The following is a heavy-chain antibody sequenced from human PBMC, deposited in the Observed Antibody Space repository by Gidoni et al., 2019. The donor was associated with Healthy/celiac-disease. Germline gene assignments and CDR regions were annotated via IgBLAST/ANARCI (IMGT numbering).Heavy chain of an antibody. CDR1: GGSFSGYY. V-gene: IGHV4-34*01. J-gene: IGHJ6*03. Sequence: QVQLQQWGAGLLKPSETPSLTCAVYGGSFSGYYWTWIRQPPGKGLEWIGEINHSGSTNYNPTLKSRVTISVDTSKNQLALKLSSVTAADTAVYYCARGTVEMATIRARYYYMDVWGKGTTVTVSS. CDR2: INHSGST. D-gene: IGHD5-12*01. CDR3: ARGTVEMATIRARYYYMDV.